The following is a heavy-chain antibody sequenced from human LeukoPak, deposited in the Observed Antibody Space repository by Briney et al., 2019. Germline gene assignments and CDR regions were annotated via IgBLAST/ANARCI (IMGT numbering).Heavy chain of an antibody. V-gene: IGHV4-59*01. CDR3: ARVEEGYGSARRENYYYYYMDV. J-gene: IGHJ6*03. D-gene: IGHD3-10*01. CDR2: IHYSGST. CDR1: GFSFSDAW. Sequence: GSLRLSCAVSGFSFSDAWMSWVRQTPGKGLEWIGYIHYSGSTSYNPSLKSRVTISVDTSKKQFSLKLSSVTAADTAVYYCARVEEGYGSARRENYYYYYMDVWGKGTTVTISS.